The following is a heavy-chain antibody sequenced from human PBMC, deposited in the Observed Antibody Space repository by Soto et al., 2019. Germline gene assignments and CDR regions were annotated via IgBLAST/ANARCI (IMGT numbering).Heavy chain of an antibody. CDR2: IIPIFGTA. CDR3: ARAGKVVTKGWWVDP. V-gene: IGHV1-69*12. J-gene: IGHJ5*02. Sequence: QVQLVQSGAEVKKPGSSVKVSCKASGGTFSSYAISWVRQAPGQGLEWMGGIIPIFGTANYAQKFQGRVTIXXDXSXXTANMDLSSLRSEDTAVDYCARAGKVVTKGWWVDPWGQGTLVTVSS. D-gene: IGHD2-8*01. CDR1: GGTFSSYA.